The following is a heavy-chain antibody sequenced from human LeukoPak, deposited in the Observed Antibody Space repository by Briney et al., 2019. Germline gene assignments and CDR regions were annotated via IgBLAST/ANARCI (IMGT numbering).Heavy chain of an antibody. CDR3: ARGVRYCSSTSCYAAGDY. CDR1: GFTFSSYG. Sequence: GGSLRLSCAASGFTFSSYGMHWVRQAPGKGLEWVAVIWYDGSNKYYADSVKGRFTISRDNSKNTLYLQMNSLRAEDTAVYYCARGVRYCSSTSCYAAGDYWGQGTLVTVSS. J-gene: IGHJ4*02. CDR2: IWYDGSNK. D-gene: IGHD2-2*01. V-gene: IGHV3-33*01.